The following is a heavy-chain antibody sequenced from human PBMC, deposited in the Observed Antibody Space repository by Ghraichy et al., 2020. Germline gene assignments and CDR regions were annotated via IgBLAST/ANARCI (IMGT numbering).Heavy chain of an antibody. CDR1: GLTFSSYW. V-gene: IGHV3-74*01. D-gene: IGHD3-10*01. J-gene: IGHJ4*02. Sequence: GGSLRLSCAASGLTFSSYWMHWVRQAPGKGLEWVSHIKTDGSTTSYADSVRGRFTISRDNAKNTLYLQMNSLRADDTAVYYCSTSPRADRGNYWGQGTLVTVSS. CDR3: STSPRADRGNY. CDR2: IKTDGSTT.